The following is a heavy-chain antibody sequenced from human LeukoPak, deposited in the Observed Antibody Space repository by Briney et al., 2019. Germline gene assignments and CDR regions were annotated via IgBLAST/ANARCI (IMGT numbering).Heavy chain of an antibody. CDR3: ASTVEMATAYYFDY. J-gene: IGHJ4*02. CDR1: GGTFSSYA. D-gene: IGHD5-24*01. Sequence: SEKVSCKASGGTFSSYAISWVRQAPGQGLEWMGRIIPIFGIANYAQKFQGRVTITADKSTSTAYMELSSLRSEDTAVYYCASTVEMATAYYFDYWGQGTLVTVSS. CDR2: IIPIFGIA. V-gene: IGHV1-69*04.